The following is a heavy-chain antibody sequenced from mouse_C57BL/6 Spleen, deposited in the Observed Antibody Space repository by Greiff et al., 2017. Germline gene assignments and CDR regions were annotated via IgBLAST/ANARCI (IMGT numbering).Heavy chain of an antibody. CDR1: GYTFTSYW. V-gene: IGHV1-64*01. CDR3: ARRDYYGSSYVPFAY. CDR2: IHPNSGST. D-gene: IGHD1-1*01. Sequence: VQLQQPGAELVKPGASVKLSCKASGYTFTSYWMHWVKQRPGQGLEWIGMIHPNSGSTNYNEKFKSKATLTVDKSSSTAYMQLSSLTSEDSAVYYCARRDYYGSSYVPFAYWGQGTLVTVSA. J-gene: IGHJ3*01.